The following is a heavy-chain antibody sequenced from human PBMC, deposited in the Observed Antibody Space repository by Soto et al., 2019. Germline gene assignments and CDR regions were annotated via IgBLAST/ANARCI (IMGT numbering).Heavy chain of an antibody. J-gene: IGHJ4*02. D-gene: IGHD7-27*01. Sequence: ASVKVFCKASGYTFTSYGSSWVRQAPGQGFEWMGWISPFNGNTNYAQNLQGRVTMTTDTSTGTAYMQLRSLRSDDTAVYYCARGALTRPFDYWGQGTLVTVSS. CDR3: ARGALTRPFDY. CDR1: GYTFTSYG. V-gene: IGHV1-18*01. CDR2: ISPFNGNT.